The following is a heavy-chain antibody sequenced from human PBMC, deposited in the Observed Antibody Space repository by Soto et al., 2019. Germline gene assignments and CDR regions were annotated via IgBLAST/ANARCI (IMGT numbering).Heavy chain of an antibody. CDR1: GFTFSSYW. CDR3: ARPPRVRYFDWLSLSDAFDI. Sequence: EVQLVESGGGLVQPGGSLRLSCAASGFTFSSYWMSWVRQAPGKGLEWVANIKQDGSEKYYVDSVKGRFTISRDNAKNSLYLQMNSLRAEDTAVYYCARPPRVRYFDWLSLSDAFDIWGQGTMVTVS. D-gene: IGHD3-9*01. CDR2: IKQDGSEK. V-gene: IGHV3-7*01. J-gene: IGHJ3*02.